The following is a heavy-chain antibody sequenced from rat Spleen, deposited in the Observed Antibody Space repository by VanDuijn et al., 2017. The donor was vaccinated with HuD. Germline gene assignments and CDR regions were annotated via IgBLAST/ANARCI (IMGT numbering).Heavy chain of an antibody. CDR1: GYSITSNY. V-gene: IGHV3-1*01. D-gene: IGHD4-3*01. CDR3: ARLSSLSGYYVMDA. CDR2: ITYSGST. J-gene: IGHJ4*01. Sequence: EVQLQESGPGLVIPSQSLSLTCSVTGYSITSNYWGWIRKFPGNKMEWMGYITYSGSTSYNPALKSRISITKDTSNKQFFLHLNYVTPEDTATYYCARLSSLSGYYVMDAWGQGASVTVSS.